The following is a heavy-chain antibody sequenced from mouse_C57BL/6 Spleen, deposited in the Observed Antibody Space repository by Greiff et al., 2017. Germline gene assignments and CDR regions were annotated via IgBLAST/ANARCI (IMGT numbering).Heavy chain of an antibody. J-gene: IGHJ3*01. CDR2: IYPGDGDT. CDR3: ARDDYGSVFAY. CDR1: GYAFSSYW. V-gene: IGHV1-80*01. Sequence: VQLKESGAELVKPGASVKISCKASGYAFSSYWMNWVKQRPGKGLEWIGQIYPGDGDTNYNGKFKGKATLTADKSSSTAYMQLSSLTSEDSAVYFCARDDYGSVFAYWGQGTLVTVSA. D-gene: IGHD1-1*01.